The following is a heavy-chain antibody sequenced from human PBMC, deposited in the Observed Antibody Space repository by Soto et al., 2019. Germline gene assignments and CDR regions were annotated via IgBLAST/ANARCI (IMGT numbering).Heavy chain of an antibody. Sequence: QVQLQESGPGLVKPSQTLSLTCTVSGGSISSGGYYWSWIRQHPGKGLEWIGYIYYSGSTYYNPSLKSRVTISVDRCKNQFSLKLSSVTAADTAVYYCARDRRMTTVRNYYYYYGMDVWGQGTTVTVSS. V-gene: IGHV4-31*03. CDR1: GGSISSGGYY. CDR2: IYYSGST. CDR3: ARDRRMTTVRNYYYYYGMDV. D-gene: IGHD4-17*01. J-gene: IGHJ6*02.